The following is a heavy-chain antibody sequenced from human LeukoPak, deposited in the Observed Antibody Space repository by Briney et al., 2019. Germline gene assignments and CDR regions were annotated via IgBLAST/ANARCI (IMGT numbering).Heavy chain of an antibody. D-gene: IGHD3-10*01. CDR2: IYTSGST. CDR3: ARRFGRKFGERFYYYHYMDV. V-gene: IGHV4-61*02. CDR1: GGSISSGLYY. Sequence: SETLSLTCTVSGGSISSGLYYWSWIRQPAGKGLEWIGRIYTSGSTNYNPSLKSRVTISVDTSKNQFSLKLSSVTAADTAVYYCARRFGRKFGERFYYYHYMDVWGKGTTVTISS. J-gene: IGHJ6*03.